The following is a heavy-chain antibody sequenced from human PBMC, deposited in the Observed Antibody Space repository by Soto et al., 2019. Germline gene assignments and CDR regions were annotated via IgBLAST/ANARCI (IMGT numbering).Heavy chain of an antibody. Sequence: QVQLVQSGAEVKKPGASVKVSCKASGYTFTSYAMHWVRQAPGQRREWMGGINAGNGNTKYSQKFQGRVTITRDTTASTAYMELSSLRAEDTAVYYCARDLGGWPDYWGQGTLVTVSS. CDR1: GYTFTSYA. D-gene: IGHD2-15*01. CDR3: ARDLGGWPDY. CDR2: INAGNGNT. J-gene: IGHJ4*02. V-gene: IGHV1-3*01.